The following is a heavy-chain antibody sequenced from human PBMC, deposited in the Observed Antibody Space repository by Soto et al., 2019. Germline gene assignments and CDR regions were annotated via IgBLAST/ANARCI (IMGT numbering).Heavy chain of an antibody. J-gene: IGHJ6*02. CDR2: IYSGGST. Sequence: EVQLVESGGGLVQPGGSLRLSCAASGFTVSSHYMNWVRQAPGKGLEWVSVIYSGGSTYYADSVKGRFTISRDNSKNTLYRQMNSLRAEDTAVYYCADLYGVDVWGQGTTVTVSS. CDR1: GFTVSSHY. V-gene: IGHV3-66*01. CDR3: ADLYGVDV.